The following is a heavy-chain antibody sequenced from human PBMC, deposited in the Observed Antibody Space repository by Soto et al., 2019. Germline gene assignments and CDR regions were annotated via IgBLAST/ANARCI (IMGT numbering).Heavy chain of an antibody. Sequence: PSETLSLTCGVSGGSLSGATYSWNWIRQPPGKGPEWIGYIYSSGSTNYNPSLRGRVTLSVDASKNQVSLKLSSVTAADTAVYYCARAPANVLGHYYYGMDVWGHGTTVTVSS. D-gene: IGHD2-2*01. CDR1: GGSLSGATYS. V-gene: IGHV4-61*01. J-gene: IGHJ6*02. CDR2: IYSSGST. CDR3: ARAPANVLGHYYYGMDV.